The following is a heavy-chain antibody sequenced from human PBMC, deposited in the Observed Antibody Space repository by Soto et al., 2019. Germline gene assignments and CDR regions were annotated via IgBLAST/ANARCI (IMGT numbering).Heavy chain of an antibody. Sequence: QVQLVESGGGVVQPGRSLRLCCAASGFTFSNYAMHWVRQAPGKGLEWVAVISYDGSNKYYADSVKGRFTISRDNSKNALYLQMNRLRAEDTAVYYCARRPVTDYFDYWGQGTLVTVSS. D-gene: IGHD4-17*01. CDR3: ARRPVTDYFDY. CDR2: ISYDGSNK. J-gene: IGHJ4*02. CDR1: GFTFSNYA. V-gene: IGHV3-30-3*01.